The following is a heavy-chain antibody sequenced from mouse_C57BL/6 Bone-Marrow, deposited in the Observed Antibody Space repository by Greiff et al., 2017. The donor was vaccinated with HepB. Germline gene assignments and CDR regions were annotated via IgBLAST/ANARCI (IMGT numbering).Heavy chain of an antibody. CDR2: ISYDGSN. J-gene: IGHJ4*01. CDR3: ARGGQRAMDY. Sequence: VRLKESGPGLVKPSQSLSLTCSVTGYSITSGYYWNWIRQFPGNKLEWMGYISYDGSNNYNPSLKNRISITRDTSKNQFFLKLNSVTTEDTATYYCARGGQRAMDYWGQGTSVTVSS. V-gene: IGHV3-6*01. CDR1: GYSITSGYY.